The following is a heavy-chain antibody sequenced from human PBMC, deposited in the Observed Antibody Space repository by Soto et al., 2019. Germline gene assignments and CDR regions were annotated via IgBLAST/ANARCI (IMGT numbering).Heavy chain of an antibody. CDR2: IKQDGSEK. J-gene: IGHJ4*02. D-gene: IGHD2-8*01. CDR3: AREGGVCTNGVCYYFDY. Sequence: EVQLVESGGGLVQPGGSLRLSCAASGFTFSSYWMSWVRQAPGKGLEWVANIKQDGSEKYYVDSVKGRVTISRDNAKNSLYLQRNSLRAEDTAVYYCAREGGVCTNGVCYYFDYWGQGTLVTVSS. V-gene: IGHV3-7*01. CDR1: GFTFSSYW.